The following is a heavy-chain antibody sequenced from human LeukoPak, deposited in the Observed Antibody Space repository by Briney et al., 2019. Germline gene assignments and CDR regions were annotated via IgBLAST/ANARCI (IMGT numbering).Heavy chain of an antibody. J-gene: IGHJ4*02. CDR1: GYTFTSYY. V-gene: IGHV1-2*02. Sequence: ASVKVPCKASGYTFTSYYMHWVRQAPGQGLEWMGWINPNSGGTNYAQKFQGRVTMTRDTSITTAYMELTSLRSDDTAVYYCARDLFYSVSGTYYNVGRVFNYWGQGTLVTASS. D-gene: IGHD3-10*01. CDR2: INPNSGGT. CDR3: ARDLFYSVSGTYYNVGRVFNY.